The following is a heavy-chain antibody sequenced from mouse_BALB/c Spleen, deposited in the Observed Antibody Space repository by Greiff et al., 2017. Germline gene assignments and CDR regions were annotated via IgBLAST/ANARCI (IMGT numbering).Heavy chain of an antibody. CDR3: AIERNHRYDDSHRAMDY. CDR1: GFSLTSYG. D-gene: IGHD2-14*01. CDR2: IWAGGST. V-gene: IGHV2-9*02. J-gene: IGHJ4*01. Sequence: VQLQESGPGLVAPSQSLSITCTVSGFSLTSYGVHWVRQPPGKGLEWLGVIWAGGSTNYNSALMSRLSISKDNSKSQVFLKMNSLQTDDTAMYYGAIERNHRYDDSHRAMDYWGQGTSVTVAS.